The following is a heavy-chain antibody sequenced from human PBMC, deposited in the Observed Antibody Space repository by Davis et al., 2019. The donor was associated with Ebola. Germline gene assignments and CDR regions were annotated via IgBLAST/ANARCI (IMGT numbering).Heavy chain of an antibody. V-gene: IGHV3-30*18. J-gene: IGHJ4*02. CDR2: ISYDGSNK. Sequence: PGGSLRLSCAASGFTFSSYGMHWVRQAPGKGLEWVAVISYDGSNKYYADSVKGRFTISRDNSKNTLYLQMNSLRAEDTAVYYCAKGGRWLQSSFDYWGQGTLVTVSS. CDR3: AKGGRWLQSSFDY. D-gene: IGHD5-24*01. CDR1: GFTFSSYG.